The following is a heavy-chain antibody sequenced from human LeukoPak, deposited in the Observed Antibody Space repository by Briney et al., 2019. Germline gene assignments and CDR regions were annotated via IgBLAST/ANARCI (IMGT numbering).Heavy chain of an antibody. CDR3: ARSIAAAGGFDY. CDR1: GFTFSDYY. V-gene: IGHV3-11*04. D-gene: IGHD6-13*01. CDR2: ISSSGSAI. J-gene: IGHJ4*02. Sequence: GGSLRLSCAASGFTFSDYYMTWIRQAPGKGLEWVSYISSSGSAIYYADSVKGRFTISRDNAKNSLYLQMSSLRAEDTAVYYCARSIAAAGGFDYWGQGTLVTVSS.